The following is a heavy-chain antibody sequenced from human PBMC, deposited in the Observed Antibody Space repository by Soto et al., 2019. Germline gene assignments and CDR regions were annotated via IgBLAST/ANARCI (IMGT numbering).Heavy chain of an antibody. CDR1: GFTFDDYA. J-gene: IGHJ4*02. D-gene: IGHD5-18*01. V-gene: IGHV3-9*01. CDR3: VRSKGGYSYGTPFAY. CDR2: IRWNSGNI. Sequence: VQLEESGGALVQPGRSLRLSCAASGFTFDDYAMYWVRQVLGKGLEWVSSIRWNSGNIGYADSVKGRFTTSRDNAENSLYLQMNSLRPEDTALYYCVRSKGGYSYGTPFAYWGQGTLVTVSS.